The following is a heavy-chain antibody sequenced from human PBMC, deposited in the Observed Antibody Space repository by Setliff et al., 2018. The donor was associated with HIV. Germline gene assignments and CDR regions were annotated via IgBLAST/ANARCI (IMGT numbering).Heavy chain of an antibody. V-gene: IGHV4-34*01. D-gene: IGHD3-10*01. J-gene: IGHJ4*02. Sequence: SETLSLTGAVCCQSLSGYYWSWIRQTPRKGLEWIGEINHGGDTTYTPSPKSRVTISVGSSYNHFSLTLSSVTAADTGVYYCASRRGIEFYFDIWGQGTPVTVSS. CDR2: INHGGDT. CDR3: ASRRGIEFYFDI. CDR1: CQSLSGYY.